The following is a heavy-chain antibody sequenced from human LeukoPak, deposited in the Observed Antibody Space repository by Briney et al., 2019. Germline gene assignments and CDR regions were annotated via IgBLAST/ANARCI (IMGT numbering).Heavy chain of an antibody. J-gene: IGHJ6*02. CDR3: ARSGCTNGVCYRGYYYGMDV. V-gene: IGHV4-39*01. CDR2: IYYSGST. D-gene: IGHD2-8*01. CDR1: GGSISSSSYY. Sequence: SETLSLTCTVSGGSISSSSYYWGWIRQPPGKGLEWIGSIYYSGSTYYNPSLKSRVTISVDTSKNQFSLKLSSVTAADTAVYYCARSGCTNGVCYRGYYYGMDVWGQGTTVTVSS.